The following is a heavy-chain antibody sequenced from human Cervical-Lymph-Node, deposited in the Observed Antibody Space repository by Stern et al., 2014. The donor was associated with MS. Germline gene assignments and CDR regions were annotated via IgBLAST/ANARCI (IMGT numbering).Heavy chain of an antibody. Sequence: QVQLGQSGAEVKKPGSSVRVSCKAHGDTLRNYAFSWVRKAPGQGLGWMCGIIPIFGSAKYAQKFQGRVTIIADASTTTVYMEMSSLTSDDTAVYFCARDVHSGYAYWGQGTLVTVSS. D-gene: IGHD5-12*01. CDR2: IIPIFGSA. J-gene: IGHJ4*02. V-gene: IGHV1-69*01. CDR3: ARDVHSGYAY. CDR1: GDTLRNYA.